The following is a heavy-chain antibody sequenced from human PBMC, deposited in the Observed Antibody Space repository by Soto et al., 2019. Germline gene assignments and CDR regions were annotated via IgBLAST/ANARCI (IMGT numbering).Heavy chain of an antibody. Sequence: QVRLVESGGGAVQPGRSLKLSCTASGFTFRNYAMHWVRQAPGKGLEWVAFIWSDGSRQDYAESVRGRFTISRDDSKNSLYLQMNSLRAEDTAVYYCARENWYSSGWHYYYYGMDVWGQGTTVTVSS. J-gene: IGHJ6*02. CDR3: ARENWYSSGWHYYYYGMDV. CDR2: IWSDGSRQ. D-gene: IGHD6-19*01. V-gene: IGHV3-33*01. CDR1: GFTFRNYA.